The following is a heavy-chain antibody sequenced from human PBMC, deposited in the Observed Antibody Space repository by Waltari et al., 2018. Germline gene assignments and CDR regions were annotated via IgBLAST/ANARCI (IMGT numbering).Heavy chain of an antibody. D-gene: IGHD3-3*01. CDR1: SFSFSGYW. J-gene: IGHJ4*02. CDR3: ARDYDSYFDY. Sequence: DVHLVESGGGLVQPGGSLILSCAASSFSFSGYWMSWVRQAPGGGLEWVANIKQDESEKYYLDSVKGRFTVSRDNARNSLYLQMNNLRAEDTAVYYCARDYDSYFDYWGQGTPVTVSS. V-gene: IGHV3-7*03. CDR2: IKQDESEK.